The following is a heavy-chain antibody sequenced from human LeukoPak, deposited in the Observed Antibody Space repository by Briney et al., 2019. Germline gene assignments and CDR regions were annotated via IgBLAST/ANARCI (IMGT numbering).Heavy chain of an antibody. CDR1: GGSISDYY. V-gene: IGHV4-4*07. Sequence: PSETLSLTCTVSGGSISDYYWTWIRQPAAKGLEWIGRIYPSGNTEFNPSLKSRVTMSLDTSKNQFSLNLRSVTAADTAVYYCARIPYGSRSFDYWGQGTLVTVSS. D-gene: IGHD3-10*01. J-gene: IGHJ4*02. CDR2: IYPSGNT. CDR3: ARIPYGSRSFDY.